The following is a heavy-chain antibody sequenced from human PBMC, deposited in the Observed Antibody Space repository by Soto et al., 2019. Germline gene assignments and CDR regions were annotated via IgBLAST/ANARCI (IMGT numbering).Heavy chain of an antibody. Sequence: GGTLRLSCAASGFTFSSYGMHWVRQAPGKGLEWVAVIWYDGSNKYYADSVKGRFTISRDNSKNTLYLQMNSLRAEDTAVYYCARDEGLGVNYYYYGMDVWGQGTTVTVSS. CDR1: GFTFSSYG. V-gene: IGHV3-33*01. CDR3: ARDEGLGVNYYYYGMDV. J-gene: IGHJ6*02. D-gene: IGHD3-10*01. CDR2: IWYDGSNK.